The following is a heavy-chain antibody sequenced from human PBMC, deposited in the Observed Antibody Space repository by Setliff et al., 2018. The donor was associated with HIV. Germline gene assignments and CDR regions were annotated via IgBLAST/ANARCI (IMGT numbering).Heavy chain of an antibody. CDR3: ARDVFAYYYGSGSYIDY. CDR2: INPNSGGT. J-gene: IGHJ4*02. D-gene: IGHD3-10*01. Sequence: ASVKVSCKASGYTFTGYYMHWVRQAPGQGLEWMGWINPNSGGTNYAQKLQGRVTMTRDTSISTAYMELSRLRSDDTAVYYCARDVFAYYYGSGSYIDYWGQGTLVTVSS. CDR1: GYTFTGYY. V-gene: IGHV1-2*02.